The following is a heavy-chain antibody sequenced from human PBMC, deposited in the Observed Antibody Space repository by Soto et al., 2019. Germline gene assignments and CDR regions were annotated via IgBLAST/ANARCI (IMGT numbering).Heavy chain of an antibody. CDR3: ARVRIAARTGAYGMDV. J-gene: IGHJ6*02. Sequence: PSETLSLTCTVSCGSISTYYWSWIRQPAGKGLEWIGRIYTSGSTNYNPSLKSRVTMSVDTSKNHFSLKLSSVTAADTAVYYCARVRIAARTGAYGMDVWGQGTTVTVSS. CDR1: CGSISTYY. D-gene: IGHD6-6*01. CDR2: IYTSGST. V-gene: IGHV4-4*07.